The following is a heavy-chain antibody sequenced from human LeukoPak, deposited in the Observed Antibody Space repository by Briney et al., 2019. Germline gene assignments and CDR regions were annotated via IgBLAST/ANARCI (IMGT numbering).Heavy chain of an antibody. CDR1: GFTFTSSA. CDR2: IVVGSGNT. J-gene: IGHJ4*02. Sequence: SVKVSCKASGFTFTSSAVQWVRQARGQRLEWIGWIVVGSGNTNYAQKFQERVTITRDMSTSTAYMELSSLRSEDTAVYYCAAAAPAAIQYGYWGQGTLVTVSS. D-gene: IGHD2-2*02. V-gene: IGHV1-58*01. CDR3: AAAAPAAIQYGY.